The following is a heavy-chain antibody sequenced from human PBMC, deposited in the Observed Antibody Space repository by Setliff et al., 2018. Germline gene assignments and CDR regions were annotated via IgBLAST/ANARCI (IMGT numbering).Heavy chain of an antibody. D-gene: IGHD3-10*01. CDR1: GGTINNYY. CDR3: ARDGDYFGAGNRFDA. CDR2: ISYSGKT. V-gene: IGHV4-59*01. J-gene: IGHJ5*02. Sequence: SETLSLTCTVSGGTINNYYWRWVRQPPGKGLEWLGYISYSGKTNYNPDLKSRVTMSVDTSKNQFPLKVDSVTAADTAMYYCARDGDYFGAGNRFDAWGQGTLVTVSS.